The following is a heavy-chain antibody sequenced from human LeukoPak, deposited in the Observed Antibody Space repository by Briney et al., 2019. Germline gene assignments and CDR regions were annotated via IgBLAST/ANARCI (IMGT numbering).Heavy chain of an antibody. CDR3: ARINSGSYSAFDI. D-gene: IGHD1-26*01. J-gene: IGHJ3*02. V-gene: IGHV3-21*01. CDR2: ISSSSYI. CDR1: GFTFSSYS. Sequence: GGSLRLSCAASGFTFSSYSMNWVRQAPGKGLEWVSSISSSSYIYYADSVKGRFTISRDNAKNSLYLQMNSLRAEDTAVYYCARINSGSYSAFDIWGQGTMVTVSS.